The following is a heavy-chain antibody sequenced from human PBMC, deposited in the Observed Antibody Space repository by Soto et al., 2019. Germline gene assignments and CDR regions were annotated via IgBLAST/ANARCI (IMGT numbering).Heavy chain of an antibody. CDR2: IYWNDDK. Sequence: QITLKESGPTLVNPTQTLTLTCTFSGFSLSTSGVGVGWIRQPPGKALEWLALIYWNDDKRQSPSLKSRLTITKDTSKNQVVLKMTNMDPVDTATYYCAHIATGGDFWSGYTYFFDYWGQGTLVTVSS. J-gene: IGHJ4*02. CDR1: GFSLSTSGVG. D-gene: IGHD3-3*01. V-gene: IGHV2-5*01. CDR3: AHIATGGDFWSGYTYFFDY.